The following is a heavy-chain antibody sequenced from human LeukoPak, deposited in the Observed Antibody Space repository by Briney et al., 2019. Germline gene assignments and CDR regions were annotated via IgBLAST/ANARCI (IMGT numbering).Heavy chain of an antibody. D-gene: IGHD6-13*01. CDR1: GFTFSVYA. Sequence: GGSLRLSCAASGFTFSVYAMSWVRQAPGKGLEWVSGINYSGGSTYYADSVKGRFTISRDNSKNTLYLQMNSLRVEDTAIYYCAKGGVWTRRYFDYWGQGTLVTVSS. CDR2: INYSGGST. CDR3: AKGGVWTRRYFDY. V-gene: IGHV3-23*01. J-gene: IGHJ4*02.